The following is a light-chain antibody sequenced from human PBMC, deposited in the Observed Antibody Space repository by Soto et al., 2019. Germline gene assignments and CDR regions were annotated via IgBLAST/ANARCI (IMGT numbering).Light chain of an antibody. J-gene: IGKJ4*01. CDR2: DAS. CDR1: QSVSSY. V-gene: IGKV3-11*01. Sequence: EIVLTHSPATLSLSPWERATLSCRASQSVSSYLAWYQQKPGQAPRLLIYDASNRATGIPARFSGSGSGTDFTLTISSLEPEDFAVYYCQQRSNWPPTLTLGGGTKVDIK. CDR3: QQRSNWPPTLT.